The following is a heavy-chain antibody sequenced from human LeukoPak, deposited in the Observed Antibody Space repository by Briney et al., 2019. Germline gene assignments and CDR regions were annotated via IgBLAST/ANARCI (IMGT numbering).Heavy chain of an antibody. J-gene: IGHJ4*02. D-gene: IGHD1-1*01. Sequence: SETLSLTCSVSSGFITAYYWSWIRQPPGKGLEWIGYVYYSGSTEYNPSLRSRVTISLDMSTHQFSLNLTSVAAADTAVYYCATNSGTVFDYWGQGALVTVSS. V-gene: IGHV4-59*01. CDR3: ATNSGTVFDY. CDR1: SGFITAYY. CDR2: VYYSGST.